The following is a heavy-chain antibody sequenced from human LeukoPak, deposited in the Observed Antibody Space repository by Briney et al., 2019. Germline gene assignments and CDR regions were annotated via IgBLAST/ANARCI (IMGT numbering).Heavy chain of an antibody. J-gene: IGHJ4*02. CDR1: GGSISSGGYY. D-gene: IGHD3-3*01. CDR3: ARERRPTYYDFWSGYYI. V-gene: IGHV4-31*03. CDR2: IYYSGST. Sequence: PSETLSLTCTVSGGSISSGGYYWSWIRQHPGKGLEWIGYIYYSGSTYYNPSLKSRVTISVDTSKNQFSLKLSSVTAADTAVYYCARERRPTYYDFWSGYYIWGQGTLVTVSS.